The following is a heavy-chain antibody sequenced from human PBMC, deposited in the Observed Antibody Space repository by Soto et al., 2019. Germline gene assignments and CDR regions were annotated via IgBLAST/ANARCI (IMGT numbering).Heavy chain of an antibody. CDR2: ISAYNGNT. CDR3: ARDTSGYYLDAFDI. D-gene: IGHD3-22*01. V-gene: IGHV1-18*01. J-gene: IGHJ3*02. CDR1: GYTFTTYG. Sequence: QVQLVQSGAEVKKPGASVKVSCKASGYTFTTYGISWVRQAPGQGLEWMGWISAYNGNTNYAQKLQGRVTMTTDTSTTTAYMELRSLRSDDTAAYYCARDTSGYYLDAFDIWGQGTMVTVSS.